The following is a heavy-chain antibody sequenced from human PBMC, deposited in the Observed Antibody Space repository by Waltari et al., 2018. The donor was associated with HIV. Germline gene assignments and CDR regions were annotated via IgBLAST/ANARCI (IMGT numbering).Heavy chain of an antibody. D-gene: IGHD3-3*01. CDR3: ARVEEGDTIFGVVIIRRHDWFDP. CDR1: GYSISSGYY. J-gene: IGHJ5*02. CDR2: IYHSGST. V-gene: IGHV4-38-2*01. Sequence: QVQLQESGPGLVKPSETLSLTCAVSGYSISSGYYWGWIRQPPGKGLEWIGSIYHSGSTYYNPSLKSRVTISVDTSKNQFSLKLSSVTAADTAVYYCARVEEGDTIFGVVIIRRHDWFDPWGQGTLVTVSS.